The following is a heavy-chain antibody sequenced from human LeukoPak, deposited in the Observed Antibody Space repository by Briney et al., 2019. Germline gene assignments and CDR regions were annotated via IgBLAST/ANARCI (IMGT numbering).Heavy chain of an antibody. D-gene: IGHD5-18*01. V-gene: IGHV3-9*01. CDR2: ISWNSGSI. CDR1: GFTFDDYA. J-gene: IGHJ4*02. Sequence: GGSLRLSCAASGFTFDDYAMHWVRQAPGKGLEWVSGISWNSGSIGYADSVKGRFTISRDNAKNSLYLQMNSLRAEDTALYYCAKDMFPPGIQPGNSFDYWGQGTLVTVSS. CDR3: AKDMFPPGIQPGNSFDY.